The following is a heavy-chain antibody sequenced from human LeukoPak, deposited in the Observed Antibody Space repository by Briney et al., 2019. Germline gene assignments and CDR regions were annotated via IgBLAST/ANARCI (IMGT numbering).Heavy chain of an antibody. CDR3: ARDSPRYCGGDCFHPTLDY. CDR1: GFTFSSYG. Sequence: GGSLRLSCAASGFTFSSYGMHWVRQAPGKGLEWVAVIWYDGSNKYYADSVKGRFTISRDNSKNTLYLQMNSLRAEDTAVYYCARDSPRYCGGDCFHPTLDYWGQGTLVTVSS. J-gene: IGHJ4*02. CDR2: IWYDGSNK. D-gene: IGHD2-21*02. V-gene: IGHV3-33*01.